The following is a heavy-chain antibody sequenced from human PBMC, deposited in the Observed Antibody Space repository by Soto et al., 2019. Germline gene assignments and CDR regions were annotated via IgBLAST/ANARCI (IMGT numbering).Heavy chain of an antibody. D-gene: IGHD2-2*01. V-gene: IGHV3-30*18. CDR1: GFTFSSYG. J-gene: IGHJ6*03. Sequence: GGSLRLSCAASGFTFSSYGMHWVRQAPGKGLEWVAVISYDGSNKYYADSVKGRFTISRDNSKNTLYLQMNSLRAEDTAVYYCAKIGYCSSTSCYVAPHKYYYYYYMDSWGKGTTVTVSS. CDR2: ISYDGSNK. CDR3: AKIGYCSSTSCYVAPHKYYYYYYMDS.